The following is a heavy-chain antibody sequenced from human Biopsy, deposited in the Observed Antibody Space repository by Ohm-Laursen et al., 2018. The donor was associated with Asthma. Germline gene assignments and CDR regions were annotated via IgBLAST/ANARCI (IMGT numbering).Heavy chain of an antibody. V-gene: IGHV1-2*06. CDR1: GYTFIGYH. Sequence: SVKVSCKTSGYTFIGYHIHWVRQAPGQGLEWMGRINPNSGGTNYAQKFQGRVTMTSDTSISTAYMELSRLRSDDTALYYCARSQKSPGDRWFDPWGQGTLVTVSS. D-gene: IGHD7-27*01. J-gene: IGHJ5*02. CDR3: ARSQKSPGDRWFDP. CDR2: INPNSGGT.